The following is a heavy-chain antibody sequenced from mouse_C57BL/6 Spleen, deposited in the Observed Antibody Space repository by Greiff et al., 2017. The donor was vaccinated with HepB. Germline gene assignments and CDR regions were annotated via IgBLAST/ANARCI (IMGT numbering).Heavy chain of an antibody. V-gene: IGHV1-82*01. CDR2: IYPGDGDT. J-gene: IGHJ3*01. CDR1: GYAFSSSW. D-gene: IGHD1-1*01. CDR3: ARSDYGSSEFAY. Sequence: VQRVESGPELVKPGASVKISCKASGYAFSSSWMNWVKQRPGKGLEWIGRIYPGDGDTNYNGKFKGKATLTADKSSSTAYMQLSSLTSEDSAVYFCARSDYGSSEFAYWGQGTLVTVSA.